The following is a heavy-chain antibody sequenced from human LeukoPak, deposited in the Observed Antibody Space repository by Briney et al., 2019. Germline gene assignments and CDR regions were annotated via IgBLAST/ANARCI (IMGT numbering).Heavy chain of an antibody. CDR3: ARGPYYDILTGYHYYFDY. CDR1: GYTFTGYY. V-gene: IGHV1-2*02. Sequence: ASVTVSCKASGYTFTGYYMHWVRQAPGQGLEWMGWINPNSGGTNYAQKFQGRVTMTRDTSISTAYMELSRLRSDDTAVYYCARGPYYDILTGYHYYFDYWGQGTLVTVSS. J-gene: IGHJ4*02. CDR2: INPNSGGT. D-gene: IGHD3-9*01.